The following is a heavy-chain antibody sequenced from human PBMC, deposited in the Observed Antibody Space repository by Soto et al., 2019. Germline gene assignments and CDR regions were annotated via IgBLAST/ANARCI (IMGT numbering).Heavy chain of an antibody. Sequence: QVPLVQSGAEVKNPGASVKVSCKATGYTFTSYGISWVRQAPGQGLEWMGRISGYNGNSNYAQNLQGRVTMTTDTSTSTAYMELTSLRSDDTAVYYCAREDIQDIVVVVVAPEGLGYWGQGTLVTVSS. V-gene: IGHV1-18*01. D-gene: IGHD2-15*01. J-gene: IGHJ4*02. CDR1: GYTFTSYG. CDR2: ISGYNGNS. CDR3: AREDIQDIVVVVVAPEGLGY.